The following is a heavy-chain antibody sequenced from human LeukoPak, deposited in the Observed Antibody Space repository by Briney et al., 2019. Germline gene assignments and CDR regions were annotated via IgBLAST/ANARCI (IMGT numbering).Heavy chain of an antibody. CDR1: GGSFSGYY. J-gene: IGHJ4*02. Sequence: PSETLSPTCAVYGGSFSGYYWSWIRQPPGKGLEWIGEINHSGSTNYNPSLKSRVTISVDTSKNQFSLKLSSVTAADTAVYYCAGIRRGYSYGFDYWGQGTLVTVSS. V-gene: IGHV4-34*01. CDR2: INHSGST. CDR3: AGIRRGYSYGFDY. D-gene: IGHD5-18*01.